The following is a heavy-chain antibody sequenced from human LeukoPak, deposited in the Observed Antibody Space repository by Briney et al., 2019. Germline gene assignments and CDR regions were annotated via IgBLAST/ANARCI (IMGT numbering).Heavy chain of an antibody. CDR2: TYYSGST. CDR1: GGSISSSSYY. J-gene: IGHJ5*02. Sequence: PSETLSLTCTVSGGSISSSSYYWGWIRQPPGKGLEWIGSTYYSGSTYFNPSLKSRVTISVDTSKNQFSLRLSSVTAADTAVYYCASQMYSSGWYPRFDPWGQGTLVTVSS. CDR3: ASQMYSSGWYPRFDP. V-gene: IGHV4-39*01. D-gene: IGHD6-19*01.